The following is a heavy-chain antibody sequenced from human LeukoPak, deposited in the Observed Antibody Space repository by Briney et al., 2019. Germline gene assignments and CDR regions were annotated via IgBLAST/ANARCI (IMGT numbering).Heavy chain of an antibody. V-gene: IGHV4-59*01. CDR2: IHYTGST. Sequence: SETLSLTCTVSGGSISSYYWTWIRQPPGKGLEWIGYIHYTGSTNYNPSLESRVTISVDTSKNQFSLKLSSVTAADTAVYYCARTRGYSGYDYEYWGQGTLVTVSS. CDR3: ARTRGYSGYDYEY. J-gene: IGHJ4*02. CDR1: GGSISSYY. D-gene: IGHD5-12*01.